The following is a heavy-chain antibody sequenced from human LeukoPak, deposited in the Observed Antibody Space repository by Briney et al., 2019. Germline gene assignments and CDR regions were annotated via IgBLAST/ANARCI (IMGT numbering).Heavy chain of an antibody. CDR2: IKEDGSEK. D-gene: IGHD3-22*01. CDR3: AREYGYYFDS. Sequence: PGVSLRLSCAASGFTFSSYEMNWVRQAPGKGLEWVANIKEDGSEKYYVDSVTGQFTISRDNAKNLLYLQMNSLRAEDTAVYFCAREYGYYFDSWGQGTLFTVSS. V-gene: IGHV3-7*01. CDR1: GFTFSSYE. J-gene: IGHJ4*02.